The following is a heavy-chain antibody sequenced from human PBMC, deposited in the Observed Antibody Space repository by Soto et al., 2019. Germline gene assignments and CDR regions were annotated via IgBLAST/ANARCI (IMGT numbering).Heavy chain of an antibody. J-gene: IGHJ6*02. CDR3: ARFCSGGSCYFGVHYYYGMDV. Sequence: QVQLVQSGAEVKKPGSSVKVSCKASGGTFSSYAISWVRQAPGQGLEWMGGIIPIFGTANYAQKFQGRVTVTADESTSTAYMELSSLGSEDTAVYYCARFCSGGSCYFGVHYYYGMDVWGQGTTVTVSS. V-gene: IGHV1-69*01. CDR1: GGTFSSYA. CDR2: IIPIFGTA. D-gene: IGHD2-15*01.